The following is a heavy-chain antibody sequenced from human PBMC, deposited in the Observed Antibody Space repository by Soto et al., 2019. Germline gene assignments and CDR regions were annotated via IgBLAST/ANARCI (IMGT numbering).Heavy chain of an antibody. CDR3: ARSYYDSSASYASYGMDG. Sequence: GGSLRLSCGASGFTFSSYSMNWVRQAPGKGQEWISHISASSRTLFYEDSVKGRFTISRDNAKNSLYLQMNSLRAEDTAVYYCARSYYDSSASYASYGMDGWGQGTTVTVS. CDR2: ISASSRTL. D-gene: IGHD3-22*01. V-gene: IGHV3-48*01. J-gene: IGHJ6*02. CDR1: GFTFSSYS.